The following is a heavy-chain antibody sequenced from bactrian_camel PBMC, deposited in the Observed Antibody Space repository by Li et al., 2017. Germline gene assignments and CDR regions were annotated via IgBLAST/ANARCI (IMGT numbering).Heavy chain of an antibody. D-gene: IGHD3*01. Sequence: DVQLVESGGGSVQAGGSLRLSCAASGYTFTRNCMSWFRQAPGKEREGVAAIYARTGGTVYADSVKGRFTISQDPTKNAVYLQMDSLTPEDTAMYYCAAGSSRGVPFRERGYPYWGQGTQVTVS. J-gene: IGHJ4*01. CDR1: GYTFTRNC. CDR3: AAGSSRGVPFRERGYPY. CDR2: IYARTGGT. V-gene: IGHV3S31*01.